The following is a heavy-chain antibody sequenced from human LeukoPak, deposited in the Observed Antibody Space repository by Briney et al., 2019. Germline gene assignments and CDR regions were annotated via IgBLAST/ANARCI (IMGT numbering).Heavy chain of an antibody. J-gene: IGHJ4*02. Sequence: GGSLRLSCAASGFTFSNAWMSWVRQAPGKGLEWVGRIQSKADGGTTDYAAAVKGRFTISRDDSKSTLYLQLNSLKTEDTAVYYCSSSAAVTLLFYWGRGTLVTVSS. CDR1: GFTFSNAW. D-gene: IGHD2-15*01. V-gene: IGHV3-15*01. CDR3: SSSAAVTLLFY. CDR2: IQSKADGGTT.